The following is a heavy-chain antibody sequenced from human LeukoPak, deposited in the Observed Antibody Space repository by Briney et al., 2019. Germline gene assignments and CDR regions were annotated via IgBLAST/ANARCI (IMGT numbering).Heavy chain of an antibody. CDR1: GYTFTSYY. J-gene: IGHJ3*02. Sequence: ASVKVSCKASGYTFTSYYMHWVRQAPGQGLEWMGIINPSGGSTSYAQKFQGRVTMTRDTSTSTVYMELSSLRSEDAAVYYCARARRTRSSWYGKDAFDIWGQGTVVTVSS. D-gene: IGHD6-13*01. CDR2: INPSGGST. CDR3: ARARRTRSSWYGKDAFDI. V-gene: IGHV1-46*01.